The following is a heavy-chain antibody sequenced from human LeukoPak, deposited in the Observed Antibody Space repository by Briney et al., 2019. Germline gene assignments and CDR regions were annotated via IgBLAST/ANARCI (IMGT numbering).Heavy chain of an antibody. J-gene: IGHJ4*02. D-gene: IGHD6-19*01. CDR3: ASGSVGYSSGWYARPFDY. V-gene: IGHV3-21*01. Sequence: GGSLRLSCAASGFTFSSYSMNWVRQAPGKGLEWVSSITSSNSYIYYADSVKGRFTISRDNAKNSLYLQMNSLRAEDTAVYYCASGSVGYSSGWYARPFDYWGQGTLVTVSS. CDR1: GFTFSSYS. CDR2: ITSSNSYI.